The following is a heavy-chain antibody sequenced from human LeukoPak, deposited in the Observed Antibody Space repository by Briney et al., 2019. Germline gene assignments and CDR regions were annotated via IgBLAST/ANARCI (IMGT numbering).Heavy chain of an antibody. D-gene: IGHD3-9*01. CDR1: GFIFSSYG. CDR2: ISYDGNSK. V-gene: IGHV3-30*18. CDR3: AKGDYYDVSTGRQNWFGP. Sequence: GGSLRLSCAASGFIFSSYGMHWVRQAPGKGLEWVAVISYDGNSKNYADSVKGRFTISRDNSKKTLYLQMNSLRAEDTAVYYCAKGDYYDVSTGRQNWFGPWGQGTLVTVSS. J-gene: IGHJ5*02.